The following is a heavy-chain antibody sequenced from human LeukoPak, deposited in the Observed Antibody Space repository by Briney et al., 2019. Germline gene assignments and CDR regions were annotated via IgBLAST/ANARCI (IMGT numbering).Heavy chain of an antibody. V-gene: IGHV4-4*07. CDR1: GDSISYYY. CDR3: ARDAGYSGYVLIDY. Sequence: SETLSLTCSVSGDSISYYYWSWIRQPAGKGLEWIGRIYSSGSTNYNPSLKSRVTMSVDTSKNQFSLKVSSVTAADTAVYYCARDAGYSGYVLIDYWGQGTLVTVSS. J-gene: IGHJ4*02. CDR2: IYSSGST. D-gene: IGHD5-12*01.